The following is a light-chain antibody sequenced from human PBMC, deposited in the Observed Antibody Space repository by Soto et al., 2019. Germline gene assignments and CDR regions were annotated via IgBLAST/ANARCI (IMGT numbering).Light chain of an antibody. CDR2: KAS. J-gene: IGKJ1*01. V-gene: IGKV1-5*03. CDR1: QTISSW. Sequence: DIQMTQSPSTLYGSVGDRVTITCRASQTISSWLAWYQQKPGKATKLLIYKASTLKSGVPSRFSGSGSGTEFTLTISILQPDDFATYYCQHYNSYSEAFGQGTKVELK. CDR3: QHYNSYSEA.